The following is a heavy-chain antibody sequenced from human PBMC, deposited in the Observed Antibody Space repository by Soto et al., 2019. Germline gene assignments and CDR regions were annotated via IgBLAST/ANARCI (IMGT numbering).Heavy chain of an antibody. D-gene: IGHD2-2*01. CDR3: ARDILEGVPAAISWFDP. CDR2: ISAYNGNT. CDR1: GYTFTSYG. V-gene: IGHV1-18*01. J-gene: IGHJ5*02. Sequence: QVQLVQSGAEVKKPGASVKVSCKASGYTFTSYGISWVRQAPGQGLEWMGWISAYNGNTNYAQKLQGRVTMTTDTSTRTAYMELRSLRSDDTAVYYCARDILEGVPAAISWFDPWGQGTLVTVSS.